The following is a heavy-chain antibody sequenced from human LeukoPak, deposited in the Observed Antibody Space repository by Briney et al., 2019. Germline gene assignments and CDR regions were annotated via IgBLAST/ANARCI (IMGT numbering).Heavy chain of an antibody. D-gene: IGHD2-2*01. CDR3: AEPPVGRGYCSSTSCYEYDY. Sequence: GGSLRLSCAASGFTFSSYAMSWVRQAPGKGLEWVSAISGSGGSTYYADSVKGRFTISRDNSKNTLYLQMNSLRAEDTAVYYCAEPPVGRGYCSSTSCYEYDYWGQGTLVTVSS. J-gene: IGHJ4*02. CDR1: GFTFSSYA. CDR2: ISGSGGST. V-gene: IGHV3-23*01.